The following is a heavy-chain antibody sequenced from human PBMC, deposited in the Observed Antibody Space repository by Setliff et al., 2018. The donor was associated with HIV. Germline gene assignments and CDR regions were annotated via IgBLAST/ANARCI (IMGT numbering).Heavy chain of an antibody. J-gene: IGHJ3*02. CDR3: ARSHAVAFDI. D-gene: IGHD4-4*01. Sequence: ASVKVSCKASGYTLTDFYIHWVRQAPGQGLEWMGWIAPNSGGTGYAENFQGRVTMTRDTSVNTAYMELSRLTSDDTAVYYCARSHAVAFDIWGQGTMVTVSS. V-gene: IGHV1-2*02. CDR2: IAPNSGGT. CDR1: GYTLTDFY.